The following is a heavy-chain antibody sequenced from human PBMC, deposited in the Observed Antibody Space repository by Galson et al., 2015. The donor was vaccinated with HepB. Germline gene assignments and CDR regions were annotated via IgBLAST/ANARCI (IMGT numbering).Heavy chain of an antibody. J-gene: IGHJ6*02. CDR3: TTDRGTDEWLSQDGDYYYGMDV. D-gene: IGHD6-19*01. V-gene: IGHV3-15*01. CDR2: IKSKTDGGTT. Sequence: SLRLSCAASGFTFSNARMSWVRQAPGKGLEWVGRIKSKTDGGTTDYAAPVKGRFTISRDDSKNTLYLQMNSLKTEDTAVYYCTTDRGTDEWLSQDGDYYYGMDVWGQGTTVTVSS. CDR1: GFTFSNAR.